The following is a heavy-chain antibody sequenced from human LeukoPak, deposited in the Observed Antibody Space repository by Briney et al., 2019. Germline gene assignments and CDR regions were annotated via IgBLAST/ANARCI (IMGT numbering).Heavy chain of an antibody. J-gene: IGHJ5*02. CDR3: ACGYSSGTYYHANWFDP. CDR2: IKQDGSEK. Sequence: GGSLRLSCAASGFTFNNYWMSWVRQAPGKGLEWVANIKQDGSEKYYVDSVKGRFTISRDNGKNSLYLQMNSLRAEDTAVYYCACGYSSGTYYHANWFDPWGQGTLVTVSS. CDR1: GFTFNNYW. V-gene: IGHV3-7*01. D-gene: IGHD1-26*01.